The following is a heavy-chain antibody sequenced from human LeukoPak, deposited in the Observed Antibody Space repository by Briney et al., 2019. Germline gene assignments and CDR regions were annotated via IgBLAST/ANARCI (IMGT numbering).Heavy chain of an antibody. J-gene: IGHJ4*02. D-gene: IGHD6-13*01. Sequence: PGGSLRLSCAASGFTFSSYSMNWVRQAPGKGLEWFSYISSSRSTIYYADSVKGRFTISRDNAKNSLYLQMNSLRAEDTAVYYCARGGSSWSGDYWGQGTLVTVSS. CDR3: ARGGSSWSGDY. V-gene: IGHV3-48*04. CDR1: GFTFSSYS. CDR2: ISSSRSTI.